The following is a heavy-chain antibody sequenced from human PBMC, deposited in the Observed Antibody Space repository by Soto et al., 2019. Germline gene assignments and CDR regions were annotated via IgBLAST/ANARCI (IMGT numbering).Heavy chain of an antibody. CDR1: GFTFSSYA. Sequence: GGSLRLSCAASGFTFSSYAMSWVRQAPGKGLEWVSAISGSGGSTYYADSVKGRFTISRDNSKNTLYLQMNSLRAEDTAVYYCARAPHILTGYTHWYFDLGARGPLVTVSS. V-gene: IGHV3-23*01. CDR3: ARAPHILTGYTHWYFDL. J-gene: IGHJ2*01. CDR2: ISGSGGST. D-gene: IGHD3-9*01.